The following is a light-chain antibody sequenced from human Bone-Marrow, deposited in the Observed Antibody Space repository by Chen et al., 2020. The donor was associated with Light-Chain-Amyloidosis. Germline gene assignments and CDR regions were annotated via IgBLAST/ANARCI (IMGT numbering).Light chain of an antibody. CDR2: WAS. V-gene: IGKV4-1*01. CDR3: QQYYYTPLT. Sequence: DIVMTQSLDSLTVSLGERATINCKSSQSVLYTSNNKNYLGWFQQKLGQPPKLLISWASTRESGVPDRFSGSGSGTDFTLTISSLQAEDVALYYCQQYYYTPLTFGGGTKVEIK. J-gene: IGKJ4*01. CDR1: QSVLYTSNNKNY.